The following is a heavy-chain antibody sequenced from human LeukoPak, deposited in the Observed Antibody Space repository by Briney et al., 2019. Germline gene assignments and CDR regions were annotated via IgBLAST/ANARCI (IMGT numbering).Heavy chain of an antibody. D-gene: IGHD6-13*01. V-gene: IGHV1-69*13. CDR1: GGTFRSYA. CDR3: ARGPRCEPYSSSWLIYYYYGMDV. Sequence: SVKVSCKASGGTFRSYAISWVRQAPGQGLEWMGGIIPIFGTANYAQKFQGRVTITADESTSTAYMELSSLRSEDTAVYYCARGPRCEPYSSSWLIYYYYGMDVWGQGTTVTVSS. CDR2: IIPIFGTA. J-gene: IGHJ6*02.